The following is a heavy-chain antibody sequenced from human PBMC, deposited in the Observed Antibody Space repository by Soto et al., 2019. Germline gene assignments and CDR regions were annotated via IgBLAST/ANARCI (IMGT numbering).Heavy chain of an antibody. CDR2: IYYNGNT. CDR3: AREGGDFVQVPYY. Sequence: QVRLQESGPKLVRPSQTLSLTCSVSGVSINRGDYYWSWIRQSPGRGLEWIGSIYYNGNTNYNPSLGSRMTMSVYTSKTQFFLDLQSVVATDAAVYFCAREGGDFVQVPYYWGQGTLITVSS. V-gene: IGHV4-30-4*01. D-gene: IGHD3-3*01. CDR1: GVSINRGDYY. J-gene: IGHJ4*02.